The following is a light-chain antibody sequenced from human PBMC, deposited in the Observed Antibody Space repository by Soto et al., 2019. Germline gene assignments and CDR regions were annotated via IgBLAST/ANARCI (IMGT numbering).Light chain of an antibody. Sequence: EFGLTQSAGTLSLSAGERATLSCWASQTVRNNYLAWYQQKPGQAPRLLIYDASSRATGIPDRFSGSGSGTDFILTISRLEPEDFAVYYCQQYDRSWTFGQGTKVDIK. CDR2: DAS. V-gene: IGKV3-20*01. J-gene: IGKJ1*01. CDR1: QTVRNNY. CDR3: QQYDRSWT.